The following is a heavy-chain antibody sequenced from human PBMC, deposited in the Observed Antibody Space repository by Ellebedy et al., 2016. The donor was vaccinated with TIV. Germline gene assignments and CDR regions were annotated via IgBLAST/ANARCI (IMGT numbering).Heavy chain of an antibody. CDR1: GFSLSTSGVG. V-gene: IGHV2-5*01. CDR3: ARTPQRGYNYGYYYYGMDV. CDR2: IYWNDDK. Sequence: SGPTLVKPTQTLTLTCTFSGFSLSTSGVGVGWIRQPPGKALEWLALIYWNDDKRYSPSLKSRLTITKDTSKNQVVLTMTNMDPVDTATYYCARTPQRGYNYGYYYYGMDVWGQGTTVTVSS. D-gene: IGHD5-24*01. J-gene: IGHJ6*02.